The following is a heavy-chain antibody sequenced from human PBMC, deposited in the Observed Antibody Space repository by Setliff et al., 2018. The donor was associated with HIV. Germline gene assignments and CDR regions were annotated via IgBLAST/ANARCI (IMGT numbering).Heavy chain of an antibody. J-gene: IGHJ6*03. CDR2: MNPKSGNT. Sequence: ASVKVSCKSSAYTFSFYDINWVRQAPGQGLEWMGWMNPKSGNTGSAQKFQGRVTMTRNTSISTAYMELSSLRSEDTAVYYCARALRRPVAGSVQYYYYMDVWGKGTAVTVSS. D-gene: IGHD6-19*01. CDR1: AYTFSFYD. V-gene: IGHV1-8*02. CDR3: ARALRRPVAGSVQYYYYMDV.